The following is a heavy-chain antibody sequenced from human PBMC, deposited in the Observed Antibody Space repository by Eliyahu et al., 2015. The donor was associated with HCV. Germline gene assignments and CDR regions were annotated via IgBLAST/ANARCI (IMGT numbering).Heavy chain of an antibody. D-gene: IGHD1-26*01. J-gene: IGHJ5*02. V-gene: IGHV3-74*01. CDR1: GFTFSDFW. Sequence: EVQLVESGGGLXQPGGSLRLSCAASGFTFSDFWMHWVRQAPGKGLVWVSRLNNEGSTTDYADSVKGRFIISRDNAKNTLYLQMDSLGXEVEDTAIYYCGRGRHRSGTYGGASWGQGTLVTVSS. CDR3: GRGRHRSGTYGGAS. CDR2: LNNEGSTT.